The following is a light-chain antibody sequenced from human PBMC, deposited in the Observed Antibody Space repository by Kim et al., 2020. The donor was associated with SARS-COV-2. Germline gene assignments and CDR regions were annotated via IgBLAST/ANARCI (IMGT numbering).Light chain of an antibody. J-gene: IGKJ1*01. CDR3: QKYNTAPWT. CDR2: AAS. CDR1: QDISNY. V-gene: IGKV1-27*01. Sequence: DIQMTQSPPSLSASVGDRVTITCRASQDISNYLAWYQQNPGKVPRVLIYAASALQSGVPSRFSGSGSGTDFTLTISSLQPEDVGSYYCQKYNTAPWTFGHGTKVEIK.